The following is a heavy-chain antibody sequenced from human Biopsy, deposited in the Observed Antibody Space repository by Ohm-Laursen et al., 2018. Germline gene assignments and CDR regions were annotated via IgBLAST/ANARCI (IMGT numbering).Heavy chain of an antibody. CDR2: MSPNTGNT. Sequence: SVKVSCKASGYTFTSHDINWVRQATGQGLEWMGWMSPNTGNTVYAQRFQDRVTMTSDTSTGTAYMELTSLTSDGTAVYFCARWETTLGRSLDSWGQGTLVAVSS. V-gene: IGHV1-8*01. CDR3: ARWETTLGRSLDS. CDR1: GYTFTSHD. J-gene: IGHJ4*02. D-gene: IGHD1-26*01.